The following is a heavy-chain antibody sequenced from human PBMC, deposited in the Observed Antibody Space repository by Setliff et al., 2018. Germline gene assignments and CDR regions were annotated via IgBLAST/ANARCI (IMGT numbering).Heavy chain of an antibody. CDR2: MNPNSGNT. CDR3: ARGRERDYNFWSGYYTYYYYGMDV. D-gene: IGHD3-3*01. CDR1: GYTFTSYD. V-gene: IGHV1-8*02. J-gene: IGHJ6*02. Sequence: ASVKVSCKASGYTFTSYDINWVRQATGQGLEWMGWMNPNSGNTGYAQNFQGRVTMTRNTSISTAYMELSSLRSEDTAVYYCARGRERDYNFWSGYYTYYYYGMDVWGQGTTVTVSS.